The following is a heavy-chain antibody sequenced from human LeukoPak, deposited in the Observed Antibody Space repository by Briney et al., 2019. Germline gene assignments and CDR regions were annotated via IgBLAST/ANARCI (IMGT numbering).Heavy chain of an antibody. CDR2: IKQDGSEK. J-gene: IGHJ4*02. CDR3: ARVVRSYYFDY. CDR1: GFTFSSYW. Sequence: GGSLRLXCAASGFTFSSYWMSWVRQAPGKELEWVANIKQDGSEKYYVDSVKGRSTISRDNAKNSLYLQMNSLRAEDTAVYYCARVVRSYYFDYWGQGTLVTVSS. V-gene: IGHV3-7*01.